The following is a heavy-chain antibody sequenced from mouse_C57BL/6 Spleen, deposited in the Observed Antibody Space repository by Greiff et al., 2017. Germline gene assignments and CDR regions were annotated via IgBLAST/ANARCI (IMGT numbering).Heavy chain of an antibody. V-gene: IGHV5-6*01. CDR1: GFTFSSYG. J-gene: IGHJ3*01. CDR3: ASGYGNYDLWFAY. CDR2: ISSGGSYT. D-gene: IGHD2-1*01. Sequence: EVKLVESGGDLVKPGGSLKLSCAASGFTFSSYGMSWVRQTPDKRLEWVATISSGGSYTYYPDSVKGRFTISRDNAKNTLYLQMSSLKSEDTAMYYCASGYGNYDLWFAYWGQGTLVTVSA.